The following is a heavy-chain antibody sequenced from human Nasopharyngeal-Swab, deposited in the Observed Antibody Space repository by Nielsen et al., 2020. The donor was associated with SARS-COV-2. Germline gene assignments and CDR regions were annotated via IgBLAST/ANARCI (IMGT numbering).Heavy chain of an antibody. J-gene: IGHJ4*02. Sequence: GESLKISCAASGFTFSSYSMNWVRQAPGKGLEWVSSISSSSSYIYHADSVKGRFTISRDNAKNSLYLQMNSLRAEDTAVYYCARVDADYDFWSGSKSGLFDYWGQGTLVTVSS. CDR1: GFTFSSYS. CDR2: ISSSSSYI. V-gene: IGHV3-21*01. CDR3: ARVDADYDFWSGSKSGLFDY. D-gene: IGHD3-3*01.